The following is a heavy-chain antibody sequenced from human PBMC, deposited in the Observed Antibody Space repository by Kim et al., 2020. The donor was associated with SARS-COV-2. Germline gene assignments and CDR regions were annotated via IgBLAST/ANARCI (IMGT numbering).Heavy chain of an antibody. CDR3: ATSAARDGYNWVSFDY. Sequence: SETLSLTCAVYGGSFSGYYWSWIRQPPGKGLEWIWEINHSGSTNYNPSLKSRVTISVDTSKNQFSLKLSSVTAADTAVYYCATSAARDGYNWVSFDYWGQGTLVTVSS. CDR2: INHSGST. D-gene: IGHD5-12*01. J-gene: IGHJ4*02. V-gene: IGHV4-34*01. CDR1: GGSFSGYY.